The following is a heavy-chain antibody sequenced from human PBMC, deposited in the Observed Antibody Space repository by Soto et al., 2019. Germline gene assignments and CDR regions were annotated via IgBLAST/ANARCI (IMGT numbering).Heavy chain of an antibody. J-gene: IGHJ4*02. CDR3: ARETYSNYVGWIDF. CDR2: IYHSGDT. V-gene: IGHV4-4*02. D-gene: IGHD4-4*01. CDR1: GGSITSDNW. Sequence: QVQLQESGPRLVKPSGTLSLPCTVSGGSITSDNWWTWVRQPPGKGLEWIGEIYHSGDTNYKPSLESRVSIAIDKSKNQISLRLNSVTAADTAVYYCARETYSNYVGWIDFWGQGALVTVSS.